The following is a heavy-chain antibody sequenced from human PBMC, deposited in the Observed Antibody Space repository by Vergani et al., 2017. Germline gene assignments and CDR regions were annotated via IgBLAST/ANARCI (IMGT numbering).Heavy chain of an antibody. J-gene: IGHJ4*02. V-gene: IGHV1-2*02. Sequence: QVQLVQSGAEVKKPGASVKVSCKASGYTFTGYYMHWVRQAPGQGLEWMGWINPNSGGTNYAQKFQGRVTMTRDTSISTAYMELRSLRSDDTAVYYCASHYDFWSGYPTPFDYWGQGTLVTVSS. CDR3: ASHYDFWSGYPTPFDY. CDR1: GYTFTGYY. D-gene: IGHD3-3*01. CDR2: INPNSGGT.